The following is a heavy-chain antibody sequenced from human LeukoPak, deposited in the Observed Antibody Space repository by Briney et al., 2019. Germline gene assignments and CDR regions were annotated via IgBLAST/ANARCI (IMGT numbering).Heavy chain of an antibody. CDR3: ASGTSYCGGDCLDY. CDR1: GGSVSSGSYY. J-gene: IGHJ4*02. CDR2: IYYSGST. Sequence: PSETLSLTCTVYGGSVSSGSYYWSWIRQPPGKGLEWIGYIYYSGSTNYNPSHKSRVTISVDTSKNQFSLKLSSVTAADTAVYYCASGTSYCGGDCLDYWGQGTLVTVSS. D-gene: IGHD2-21*02. V-gene: IGHV4-61*01.